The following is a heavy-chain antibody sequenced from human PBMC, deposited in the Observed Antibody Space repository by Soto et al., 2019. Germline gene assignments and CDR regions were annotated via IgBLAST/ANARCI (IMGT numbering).Heavy chain of an antibody. CDR1: GFTFSSYA. J-gene: IGHJ4*02. D-gene: IGHD6-13*01. V-gene: IGHV3-23*01. CDR2: ISGSGGST. Sequence: GGSLRVSCASSGFTFSSYAMSWVRQAPGNGLEWVSPISGSGGSTYYADSVKGRFTISRDNSKNTLYLQMKSLRAEDTAVYYCAKVSHYSSSWYAGTFDYWGQGTLFTGSS. CDR3: AKVSHYSSSWYAGTFDY.